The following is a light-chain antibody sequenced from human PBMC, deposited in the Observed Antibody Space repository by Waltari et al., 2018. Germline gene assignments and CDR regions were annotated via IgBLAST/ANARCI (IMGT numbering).Light chain of an antibody. CDR3: QQSYSSPRT. V-gene: IGKV1-39*01. J-gene: IGKJ1*01. Sequence: DIQMTQSPSSLSASVGDRVTITCRASQNIISYLNGYQQKPGKAPKLLIYGASNLQSGVPSRSSGSVAGTEFSRTISSLQPEDFATYFCQQSYSSPRTFGQGTKVEIK. CDR1: QNIISY. CDR2: GAS.